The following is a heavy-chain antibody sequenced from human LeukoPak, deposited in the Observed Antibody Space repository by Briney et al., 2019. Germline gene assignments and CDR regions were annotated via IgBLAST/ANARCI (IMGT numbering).Heavy chain of an antibody. CDR1: GGSISSGGYY. CDR3: ARERWLQRMGFDY. V-gene: IGHV4-31*03. CDR2: IYYSGST. Sequence: SETLSLTCTVSGGSISSGGYYWSWIRQHPGKGLEWIGYIYYSGSTYYNPSLKSRVTTSVDTSKNQFSLKLSSVTAADTAVYYCARERWLQRMGFDYWGQGTLVTVSS. D-gene: IGHD5-24*01. J-gene: IGHJ4*02.